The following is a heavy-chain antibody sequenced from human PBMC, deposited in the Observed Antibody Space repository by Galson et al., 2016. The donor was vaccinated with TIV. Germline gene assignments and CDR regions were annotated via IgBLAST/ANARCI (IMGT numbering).Heavy chain of an antibody. V-gene: IGHV4-39*01. CDR3: ARHGPWSFYFDF. CDR2: VYYDGTT. D-gene: IGHD3-16*02. CDR1: GGSVSSSTYF. J-gene: IGHJ4*02. Sequence: ETLSLTCGIYGGSVSSSTYFWAWVRQPPGEGLEWIGTVYYDGTTYTNPSLKSPVTLSADSSKNQLALKLSSVTAADTAIYFCARHGPWSFYFDFWGQGTLVTVSS.